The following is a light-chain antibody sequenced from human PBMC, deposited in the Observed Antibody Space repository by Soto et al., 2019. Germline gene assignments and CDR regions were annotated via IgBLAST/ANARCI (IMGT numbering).Light chain of an antibody. J-gene: IGKJ2*01. CDR2: GAS. CDR3: QPYNNWTPYT. V-gene: IGKV3-15*01. CDR1: QSVSSN. Sequence: EIVMTQSPATLSVSPGERATLSCRASQSVSSNLAWYQQKPGQAPRLLIYGASTRATGIPARFSGSGSGTEFTLTISGLQSEDFAVYYCQPYNNWTPYTFGQGTKLEIK.